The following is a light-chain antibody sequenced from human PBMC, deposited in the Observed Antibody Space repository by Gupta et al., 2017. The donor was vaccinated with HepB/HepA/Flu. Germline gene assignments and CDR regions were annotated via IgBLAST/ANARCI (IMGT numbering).Light chain of an antibody. Sequence: DVLMTQSTLSLPVTLGQPASIPCRSSQSLLSSDGNTFLTWFQQRPGQSPRRLIYKVSIRDSGVPDRFSGSGSGTDFTLKISRVEAEDVAIYYCMQGAHWPWTFGQGTKVEIK. CDR3: MQGAHWPWT. CDR1: QSLLSSDGNTF. V-gene: IGKV2-30*01. CDR2: KVS. J-gene: IGKJ1*01.